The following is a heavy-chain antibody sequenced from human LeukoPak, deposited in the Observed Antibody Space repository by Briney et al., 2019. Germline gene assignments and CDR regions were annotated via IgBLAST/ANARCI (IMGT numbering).Heavy chain of an antibody. Sequence: SETLSLTCTVSGGSMSSYYWSFIRQSAGTGLEWLGRIHTSGTTWYNPSLKSRVTLSVDASKNQFSLGLTSVTAADSTVYYCVRIYCTSTNCYGDSYYGMDVWGQGTTVTVSS. CDR1: GGSMSSYY. CDR2: IHTSGTT. J-gene: IGHJ6*02. V-gene: IGHV4-4*07. CDR3: VRIYCTSTNCYGDSYYGMDV. D-gene: IGHD2-2*01.